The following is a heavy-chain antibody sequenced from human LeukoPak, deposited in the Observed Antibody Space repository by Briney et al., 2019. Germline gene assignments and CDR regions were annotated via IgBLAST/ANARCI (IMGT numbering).Heavy chain of an antibody. D-gene: IGHD6-19*01. V-gene: IGHV1-18*04. CDR2: ISAYNANT. J-gene: IGHJ4*02. CDR3: ARDASIAVAGSFGY. CDR1: GYTFTSYG. Sequence: ASVKVSCKASGYTFTSYGINWVRQAPGQGLEWMGWISAYNANTNYAQKFQGRVTMTTDTSTSTIYMELRNLRSDDTAVYYCARDASIAVAGSFGYWGQGTLVTVSS.